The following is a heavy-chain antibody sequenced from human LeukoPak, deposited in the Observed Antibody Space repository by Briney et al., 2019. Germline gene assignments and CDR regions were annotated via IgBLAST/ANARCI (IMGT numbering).Heavy chain of an antibody. CDR1: GYTFTGYY. CDR3: ARGQTPNYLYSGYDLVVDY. V-gene: IGHV1-2*02. D-gene: IGHD5-12*01. J-gene: IGHJ4*02. CDR2: INPNSGGT. Sequence: ASVKVSCKASGYTFTGYYMHWVRQAPGQGLEWMGWINPNSGGTNYAQKFQGRVTMTRDTSISTAYMELSRLRSEDTAVYYCARGQTPNYLYSGYDLVVDYWGQGTLVTVSS.